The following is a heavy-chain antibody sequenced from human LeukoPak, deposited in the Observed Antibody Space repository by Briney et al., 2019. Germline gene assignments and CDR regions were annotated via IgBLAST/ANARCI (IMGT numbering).Heavy chain of an antibody. J-gene: IGHJ4*02. CDR1: GYTFTGYY. D-gene: IGHD5-12*01. Sequence: ASVKVSCKASGYTFTGYYMHWVRQAPGQGLEWMGWINPNSGGTNYAHKFQGRVTMTRDTSISTAYMELSRLRSDDTAVYYCARDPYSGYDYPPYYFDYWGQGTLVTVSS. CDR2: INPNSGGT. CDR3: ARDPYSGYDYPPYYFDY. V-gene: IGHV1-2*02.